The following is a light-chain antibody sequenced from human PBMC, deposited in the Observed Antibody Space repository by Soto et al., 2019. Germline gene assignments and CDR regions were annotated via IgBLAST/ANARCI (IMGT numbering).Light chain of an antibody. V-gene: IGLV1-47*01. CDR1: SSNIGNDY. J-gene: IGLJ7*01. Sequence: QSVLTQPPSVSAAPGQKVNISCSGSSSNIGNDYVSWYQQVPGTAPKLLIYRNNQRPSGVPDRFSGSKSGTSASLAISGLRSEDEADYYCAAWDDSLSGSAVFGGGTQLTVL. CDR2: RNN. CDR3: AAWDDSLSGSAV.